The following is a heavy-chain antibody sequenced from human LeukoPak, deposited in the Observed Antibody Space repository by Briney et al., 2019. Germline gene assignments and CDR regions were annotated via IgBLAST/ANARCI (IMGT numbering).Heavy chain of an antibody. J-gene: IGHJ4*02. CDR2: ISAYNGNT. D-gene: IGHD4-23*01. CDR1: GGTFSSYA. Sequence: ASVKVSCKASGGTFSSYAISWVRQAPGQGLEWMGWISAYNGNTNYAQKLQGRVTMTTDTSTSTAYMELRSLRSDDTAVYYCARNSATTVAPAAGLWVYYFDYWGQGTLVTVSS. V-gene: IGHV1-18*01. CDR3: ARNSATTVAPAAGLWVYYFDY.